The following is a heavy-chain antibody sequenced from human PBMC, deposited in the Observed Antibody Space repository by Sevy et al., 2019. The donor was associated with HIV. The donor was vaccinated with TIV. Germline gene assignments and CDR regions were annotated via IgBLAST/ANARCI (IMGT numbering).Heavy chain of an antibody. J-gene: IGHJ4*02. CDR2: INHSGST. CDR1: GGSFSGYY. D-gene: IGHD6-19*01. V-gene: IGHV4-34*01. CDR3: ARYRVAGNFDY. Sequence: SETLSLTCAVYGGSFSGYYWSCIRQPPGKGLEWIGEINHSGSTNYNPSLKSRVTISVDTSKNQFSLKLSSVTAADTAVYYCARYRVAGNFDYWGQGTLVTVSS.